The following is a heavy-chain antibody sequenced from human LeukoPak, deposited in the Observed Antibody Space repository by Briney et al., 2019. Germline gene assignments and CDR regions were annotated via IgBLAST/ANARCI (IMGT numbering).Heavy chain of an antibody. Sequence: PGRSLRLSCAASGFTFDDYAMHWVRQAPGKGLEWVSGISWNSGSIGYADSVKGRFTISRDNAKNSLYLQMNSLRAEDTALYYCAKDISMTTNDYFDYWGQGTLVTVSS. V-gene: IGHV3-9*01. CDR3: AKDISMTTNDYFDY. D-gene: IGHD2/OR15-2a*01. CDR2: ISWNSGSI. J-gene: IGHJ4*02. CDR1: GFTFDDYA.